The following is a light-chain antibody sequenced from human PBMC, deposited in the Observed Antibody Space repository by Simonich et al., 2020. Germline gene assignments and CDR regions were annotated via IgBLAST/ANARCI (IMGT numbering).Light chain of an antibody. V-gene: IGLV3-10*01. CDR2: EAS. J-gene: IGLJ3*02. Sequence: SYELTQPPLVSVSPGQTARITCSGDALPKKYAYWYQQKSGQAPVLVIYEASKRPSGIPERFSGSSSGKMATLTISGAQVEDEADYYCYSTDSSGNHWVFGGGTKLTVL. CDR1: ALPKKY. CDR3: YSTDSSGNHWV.